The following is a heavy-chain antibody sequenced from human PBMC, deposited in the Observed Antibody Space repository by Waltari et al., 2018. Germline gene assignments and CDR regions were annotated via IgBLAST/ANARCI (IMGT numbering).Heavy chain of an antibody. CDR3: AAADLTPYDSSGYRY. J-gene: IGHJ4*02. Sequence: EVQLVQSGAEVKKPGESLKISCKGSGYSFTSYWIGWVRQMPGKGLEWMGIIYPGDSDTRYSPSFQGQVTISADKSISTAYLQWSSLKASDTAMYYCAAADLTPYDSSGYRYWGQGTLVTVSS. CDR2: IYPGDSDT. CDR1: GYSFTSYW. D-gene: IGHD3-22*01. V-gene: IGHV5-51*01.